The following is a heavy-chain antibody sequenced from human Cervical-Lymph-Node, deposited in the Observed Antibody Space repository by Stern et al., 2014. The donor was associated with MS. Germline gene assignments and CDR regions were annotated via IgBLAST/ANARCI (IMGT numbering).Heavy chain of an antibody. Sequence: VQLVQSGPEVKRPGESLKISCQASGYTFTSYWIGGVRQMPGQGLECVAIIFPGGSDIRSSPSFQGQVTISADKPSSTAYLQWNTLKASDTAIYYCARQRYFDYWGQGTLVTVSS. CDR1: GYTFTSYW. CDR3: ARQRYFDY. CDR2: IFPGGSDI. J-gene: IGHJ4*02. V-gene: IGHV5-51*01.